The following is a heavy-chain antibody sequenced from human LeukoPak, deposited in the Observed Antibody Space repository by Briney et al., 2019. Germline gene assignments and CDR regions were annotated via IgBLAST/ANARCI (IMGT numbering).Heavy chain of an antibody. CDR1: GGSVSSYY. D-gene: IGHD3-10*01. CDR3: ARTKTVYGSGKDTTTLTPDY. J-gene: IGHJ4*02. Sequence: SETLSLTCTVSGGSVSSYYWSWIRQPPGKGLEWIGYIYYSGSTNYNPSLKSRVTISVDTFKNQFSLKLSSVTAADTAVYYCARTKTVYGSGKDTTTLTPDYWGQGTLVIVSS. V-gene: IGHV4-59*02. CDR2: IYYSGST.